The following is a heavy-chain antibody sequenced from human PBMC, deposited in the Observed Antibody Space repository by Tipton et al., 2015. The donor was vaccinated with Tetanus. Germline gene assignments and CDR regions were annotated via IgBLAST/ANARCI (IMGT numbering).Heavy chain of an antibody. CDR3: ARGDKVVAGVRGSGMDV. J-gene: IGHJ6*02. D-gene: IGHD6-19*01. CDR2: VYHSGST. V-gene: IGHV4-4*02. Sequence: TLSLTCAVSGGSISSHNWWSWIRQAPGKGLEWMGEVYHSGSTNYNPSLKSRVTISVDKSKNQFSLKMTYVTGADTAVYYFARGDKVVAGVRGSGMDVWGQGIAVTVSS. CDR1: GGSISSHNW.